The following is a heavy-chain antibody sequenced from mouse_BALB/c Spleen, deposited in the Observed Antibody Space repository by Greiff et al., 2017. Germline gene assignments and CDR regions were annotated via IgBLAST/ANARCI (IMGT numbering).Heavy chain of an antibody. CDR3: ARGRVGFAY. Sequence: QVQLQQSGAELVKPGASVKLSCTASGFNIKDTYMHWVKQRPGQGLEWIGEINPSNGRTNYNEKFKSKATLTVDKSSSTAYMQLSSLTSEDSAVYYCARGRVGFAYWGQGTLVTVSA. CDR1: GFNIKDTY. D-gene: IGHD1-1*01. J-gene: IGHJ3*01. V-gene: IGHV1S81*02. CDR2: INPSNGRT.